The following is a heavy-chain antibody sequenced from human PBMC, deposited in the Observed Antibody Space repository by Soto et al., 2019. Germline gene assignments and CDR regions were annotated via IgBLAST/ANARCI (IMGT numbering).Heavy chain of an antibody. J-gene: IGHJ4*02. V-gene: IGHV3-74*01. Sequence: EVRLVESGGGLVQPGGSLRLSCAASGFTFSSYWMHWVRQAPGKGLVWVSRINSDGSSTSYADSVKGRFTISRDNAKNTLYLQMNSLRAEDTAVYYCAREVDYSNYFDYWGQGTLVTVSS. CDR2: INSDGSST. CDR3: AREVDYSNYFDY. CDR1: GFTFSSYW. D-gene: IGHD4-4*01.